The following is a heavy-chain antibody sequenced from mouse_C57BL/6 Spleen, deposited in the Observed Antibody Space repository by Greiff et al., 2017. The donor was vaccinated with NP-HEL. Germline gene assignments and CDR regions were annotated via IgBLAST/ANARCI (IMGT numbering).Heavy chain of an antibody. V-gene: IGHV1-42*01. Sequence: VQLQQSGPELVKPGASVKISCKASGYSFTGYYMNWVKQSPEKSLEWIGEINPSTGGTTYNQKFKAKATLTVDKSSSTAYMQLKSLTSEDSAVYYCARKGGWHYFDYWGQGTTLTVSS. CDR2: INPSTGGT. CDR3: ARKGGWHYFDY. D-gene: IGHD3-2*02. CDR1: GYSFTGYY. J-gene: IGHJ2*01.